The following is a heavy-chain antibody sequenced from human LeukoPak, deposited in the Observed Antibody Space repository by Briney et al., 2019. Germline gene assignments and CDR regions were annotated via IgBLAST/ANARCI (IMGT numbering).Heavy chain of an antibody. Sequence: PGGSLRLSCAAPGFTFSNYAMNWVRKAPGKGLEWVSYISSSGSTIYYADSVKGRFTISRDNAKNSLYLQMNSLRAEDTAVYYCASPYYYDSSGPSSWFDPWGQGTLVTVSS. CDR1: GFTFSNYA. D-gene: IGHD3-22*01. CDR3: ASPYYYDSSGPSSWFDP. J-gene: IGHJ5*02. CDR2: ISSSGSTI. V-gene: IGHV3-48*04.